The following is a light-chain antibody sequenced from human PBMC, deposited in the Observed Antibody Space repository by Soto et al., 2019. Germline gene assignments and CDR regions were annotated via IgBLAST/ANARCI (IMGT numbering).Light chain of an antibody. CDR1: QSVSSD. J-gene: IGKJ4*01. Sequence: EIVMRQSPATLSVSPGERATLSCRASQSVSSDLAWYQQKPGQAPRLLIYDASTRATGIPVRFSGSGSGTEFTLTISSLQSEDFALYYCQQYNKWPPLTFGGGTKVEI. CDR2: DAS. V-gene: IGKV3-15*01. CDR3: QQYNKWPPLT.